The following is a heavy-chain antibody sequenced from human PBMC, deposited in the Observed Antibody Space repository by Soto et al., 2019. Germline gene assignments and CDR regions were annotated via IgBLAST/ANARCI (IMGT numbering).Heavy chain of an antibody. CDR3: ARGGYSGYAR. CDR2: INHSGST. Sequence: SETLSLTCAVYGGCFSGYYWSWIRQPPGKGLEWIGEINHSGSTNYNPSLKSRVTISVDTSKNQFSLKLSSVTAADTAVYYCARGGYSGYARWGQGTLVTVSS. J-gene: IGHJ4*02. V-gene: IGHV4-34*01. CDR1: GGCFSGYY. D-gene: IGHD5-12*01.